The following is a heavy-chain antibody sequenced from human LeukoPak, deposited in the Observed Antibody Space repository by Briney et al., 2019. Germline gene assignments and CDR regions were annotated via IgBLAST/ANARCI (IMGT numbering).Heavy chain of an antibody. V-gene: IGHV4-4*02. J-gene: IGHJ5*02. CDR2: IYHSGST. D-gene: IGHD3-10*01. CDR1: GGSISSSNW. CDR3: ARAWITMVRGVIINGWFDP. Sequence: PSETLSLTCAVSGGSISSSNWWSWVRQPPGKGLEWIGEIYHSGSTNYNPSLKSRVTISVDKSKNQFSLKLSSVTAADTAVYYCARAWITMVRGVIINGWFDPWGQGTLVTVSS.